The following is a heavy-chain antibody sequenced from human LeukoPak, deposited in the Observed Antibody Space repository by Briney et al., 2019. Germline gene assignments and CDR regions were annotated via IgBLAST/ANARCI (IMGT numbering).Heavy chain of an antibody. Sequence: GGSLRLSCAASGFTLSNAWMSWVRQTPGKGLEWVGRIKSKTDGGTTDYAAPVKGRFTISRDDSKNTLYLQMNSLRAEDTAVYYCANGLRPDFDYWGQGTLVTVSS. CDR2: IKSKTDGGTT. V-gene: IGHV3-15*01. CDR3: ANGLRPDFDY. D-gene: IGHD2-21*02. CDR1: GFTLSNAW. J-gene: IGHJ4*02.